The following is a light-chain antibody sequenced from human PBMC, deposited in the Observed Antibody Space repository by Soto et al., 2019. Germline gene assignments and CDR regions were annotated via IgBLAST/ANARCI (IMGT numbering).Light chain of an antibody. V-gene: IGKV1-39*01. CDR3: QQTYSNLLS. CDR2: AAS. Sequence: DIQLTQSPSSLSASVGDRVTITCRASQSISYYLNWYQQKPGKAPKVLISAASSLQSGVPSRFSGSGSGTNFALTISGLEPEDCATYYCQQTYSNLLSFGGGTKVEVK. CDR1: QSISYY. J-gene: IGKJ4*01.